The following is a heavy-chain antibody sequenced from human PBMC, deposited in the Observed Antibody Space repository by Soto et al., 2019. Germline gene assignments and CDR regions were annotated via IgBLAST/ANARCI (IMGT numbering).Heavy chain of an antibody. D-gene: IGHD3-10*01. CDR2: VHHSWGS. CDR1: GGSISSYY. J-gene: IGHJ6*02. V-gene: IGHV4-59*08. CDR3: ARQGFGPLHGLVDV. Sequence: QVQLQESGPGLVKPSETLSLSCTVSGGSISSYYWSWFRQSPGTRMEWIGYVHHSWGSTYNPSLQSRVAISLGTSKSQFSLKVTSVTATDTAVYYCARQGFGPLHGLVDVWGQGTTVTVSS.